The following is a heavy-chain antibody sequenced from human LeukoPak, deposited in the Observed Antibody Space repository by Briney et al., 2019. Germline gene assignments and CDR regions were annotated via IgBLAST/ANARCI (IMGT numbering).Heavy chain of an antibody. V-gene: IGHV1-8*03. CDR1: GYTFTSYD. J-gene: IGHJ4*02. D-gene: IGHD6-13*01. Sequence: GASVKVSCKASGYTFTSYDINWVRQATGQGLEWMGWMNPNSGNTGYAQKFQGRVTITRSTSISTAYMELSSLRSEDTAVCYCATYSSSWYKSTDFDYWGQGTLVTVSS. CDR2: MNPNSGNT. CDR3: ATYSSSWYKSTDFDY.